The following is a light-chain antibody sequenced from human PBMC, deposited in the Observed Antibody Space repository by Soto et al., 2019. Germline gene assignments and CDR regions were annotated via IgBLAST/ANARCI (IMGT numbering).Light chain of an antibody. Sequence: AIQLTQSPSSLSASIGDRVTITCRASQAISTNLAWYQHKPGTVPKVLIYDASILESGVPSRFSGSGSGTDFTLIISSLQPEHFATYYCQQFRTYPTFGGGTKVEVQ. CDR2: DAS. J-gene: IGKJ4*01. V-gene: IGKV1-13*02. CDR3: QQFRTYPT. CDR1: QAISTN.